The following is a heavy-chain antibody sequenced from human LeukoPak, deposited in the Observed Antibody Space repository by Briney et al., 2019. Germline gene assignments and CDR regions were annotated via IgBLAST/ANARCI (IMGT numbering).Heavy chain of an antibody. CDR3: AKELMGIIAVAGTVDY. CDR1: GFTFSSYA. V-gene: IGHV3-23*01. CDR2: ISGSGGST. Sequence: TGGSLRLSCAASGFTFSSYAMSWVRQAPGKGLEWVSAISGSGGSTYYADSVKGRFTISRDNSKNTLYLQMNSLRAEDTAVYYCAKELMGIIAVAGTVDYWGQGTLVTVSS. J-gene: IGHJ4*02. D-gene: IGHD6-19*01.